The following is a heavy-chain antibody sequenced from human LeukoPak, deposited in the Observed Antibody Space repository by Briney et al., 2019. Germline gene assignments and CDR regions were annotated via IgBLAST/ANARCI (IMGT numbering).Heavy chain of an antibody. CDR3: ARDNAHDRHFDY. J-gene: IGHJ4*02. CDR1: GGSISSRYYY. Sequence: LETLSLTCTVSGGSISSRYYYWGWIRQPPGKGLEWIGSIYYTGDTSYNPSLKSRVTMSLDTSKNLFSLKLTSVTAADTAVYYCARDNAHDRHFDYWGQGTQVTVSS. CDR2: IYYTGDT. V-gene: IGHV4-39*07.